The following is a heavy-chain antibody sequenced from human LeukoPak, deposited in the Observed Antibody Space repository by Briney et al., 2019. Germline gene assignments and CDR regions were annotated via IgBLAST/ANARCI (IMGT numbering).Heavy chain of an antibody. V-gene: IGHV4-59*12. J-gene: IGHJ3*02. Sequence: SETLSLTCTVSGGSISSYYWSWIRQPPGKGLEWIGYIYYSGSTNYNPSLKSRVTMSVDTSKNQFSLKLSSVTAADTAEYYCARDDGYSYGSDAFDIWGQGTMVTVSS. CDR1: GGSISSYY. CDR2: IYYSGST. CDR3: ARDDGYSYGSDAFDI. D-gene: IGHD5-18*01.